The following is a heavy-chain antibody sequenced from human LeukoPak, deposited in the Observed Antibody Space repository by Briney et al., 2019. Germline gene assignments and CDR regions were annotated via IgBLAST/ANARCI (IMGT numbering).Heavy chain of an antibody. D-gene: IGHD3-22*01. V-gene: IGHV1-69*04. CDR2: IIPILGIA. J-gene: IGHJ4*02. CDR3: ARANPITMIVVV. CDR1: GGTFSSYA. Sequence: SVKVSCKASGGTFSSYAISWVRQAPGQGLEWMGRIIPILGIANYAQKFQGRVTITADKSTSTAYMELSSLRSEDTAVYYCARANPITMIVVVWGQGTLVTVSS.